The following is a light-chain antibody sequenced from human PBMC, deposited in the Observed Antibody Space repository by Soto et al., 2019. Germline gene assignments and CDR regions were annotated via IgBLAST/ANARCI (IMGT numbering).Light chain of an antibody. CDR2: GAS. J-gene: IGKJ1*01. V-gene: IGKV3-20*01. CDR1: QSGTSSY. CDR3: QHYGSSRT. Sequence: EIMLTQSPDTLSLSPGERATLSCRASQSGTSSYLAWYQQKPGQAPRLLIFGASSRAAGIPDRFSGSGSGTDFTLTINRLEPEDFAVYYCQHYGSSRTFGQGTKVDIK.